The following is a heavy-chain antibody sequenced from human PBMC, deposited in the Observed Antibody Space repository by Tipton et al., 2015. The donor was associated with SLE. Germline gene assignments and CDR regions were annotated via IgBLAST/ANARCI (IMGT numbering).Heavy chain of an antibody. D-gene: IGHD3-10*01. CDR2: IYSGGST. V-gene: IGHV3-23*03. CDR3: AKSSTGGSGVYYYYGMDV. J-gene: IGHJ6*02. CDR1: GFTFSSYA. Sequence: SLRLSCAASGFTFSSYAMSWVRQAPGKGLEWVSVIYSGGSTYYADSVKGRFTISRDNSKNTLYLQMNSLRAEGTAVYYCAKSSTGGSGVYYYYGMDVWGQGTTVTVSS.